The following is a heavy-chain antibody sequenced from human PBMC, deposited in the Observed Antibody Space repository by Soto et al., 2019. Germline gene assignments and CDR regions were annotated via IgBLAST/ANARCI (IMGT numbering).Heavy chain of an antibody. Sequence: KQSGPTLVKPTQTLTLTCPFSGFSLSTSGVGVGWIRQPPGKALEWLALIYWDDDKRYSPSLKSRLTITKDTSKNQVVLTMTDMDPVDTTTYYCAHLGGVAVAGTVFENWGQGTLVTVSS. CDR3: AHLGGVAVAGTVFEN. D-gene: IGHD6-19*01. CDR1: GFSLSTSGVG. CDR2: IYWDDDK. V-gene: IGHV2-5*02. J-gene: IGHJ4*02.